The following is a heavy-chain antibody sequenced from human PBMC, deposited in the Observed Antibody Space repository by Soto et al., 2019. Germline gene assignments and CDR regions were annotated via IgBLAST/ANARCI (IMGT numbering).Heavy chain of an antibody. V-gene: IGHV3-23*01. D-gene: IGHD6-6*01. CDR2: ISGNGGST. J-gene: IGHJ5*02. CDR1: GFTFSSYA. Sequence: XGSLLLSCTASGFTFSSYAMNWVRQAPGKGLEWVSAISGNGGSTYYADSVKGRFTISRDNSKNTLYLQMNSLRAEDTAVYYCAKFPLGGQDWFDHWGQGTLVTVSS. CDR3: AKFPLGGQDWFDH.